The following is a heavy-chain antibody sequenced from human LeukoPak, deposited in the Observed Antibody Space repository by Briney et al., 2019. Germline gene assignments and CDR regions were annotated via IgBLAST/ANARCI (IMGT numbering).Heavy chain of an antibody. V-gene: IGHV3-64*01. Sequence: GGSLRLSCATSGFTFSSYAMHWVRQAPGKGLEYVSAISSNGGSTYYANSVKGRFTISRDNAKNSLYLQMNSLRAEDTAVYYCARDSGSCLFDYWGQGTLVTVSS. J-gene: IGHJ4*02. D-gene: IGHD1-26*01. CDR3: ARDSGSCLFDY. CDR2: ISSNGGST. CDR1: GFTFSSYA.